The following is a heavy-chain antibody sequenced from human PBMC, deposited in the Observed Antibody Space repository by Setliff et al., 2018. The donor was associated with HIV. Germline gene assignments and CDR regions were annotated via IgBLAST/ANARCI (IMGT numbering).Heavy chain of an antibody. V-gene: IGHV4-39*02. Sequence: PSETLSLTCTVSGGSINSGNYYWGWIRQPPGKGLEWIGSVSYSGSTLYNPSLKSRVTISVDTSKNYFSLKLSSVTAADTAVYYCATYADRESNRFDPWGQGILVTVSS. J-gene: IGHJ5*02. CDR1: GGSINSGNYY. CDR2: VSYSGST. CDR3: ATYADRESNRFDP. D-gene: IGHD3-10*01.